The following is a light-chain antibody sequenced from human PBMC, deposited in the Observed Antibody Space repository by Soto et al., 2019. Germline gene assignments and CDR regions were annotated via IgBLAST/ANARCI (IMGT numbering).Light chain of an antibody. CDR2: AAF. CDR3: QQNYSATWT. J-gene: IGKJ1*01. V-gene: IGKV1-39*01. CDR1: QGISTY. Sequence: DIQMTQSPSSLSASVGDRLTITCRASQGISTYLNWYQEKPGKAPKLLIYAAFTLQSGVPSRFSGSGSETDFTLTISSLQPEDFATYSCQQNYSATWTFGQGTKVDIK.